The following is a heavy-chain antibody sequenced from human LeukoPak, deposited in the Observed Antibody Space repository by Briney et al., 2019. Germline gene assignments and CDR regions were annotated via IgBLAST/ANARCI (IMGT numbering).Heavy chain of an antibody. Sequence: GGSLRLSCAASGFTLGSYWMTWVRQSPGKGLESVAMINLDGKKTYYVDSVKGRFTISRDNAKNSLFLQMNGLRVDDTAIYYCTRDPGWGRLDYWGQGALVTVSS. J-gene: IGHJ4*02. V-gene: IGHV3-7*03. CDR1: GFTLGSYW. D-gene: IGHD7-27*01. CDR2: INLDGKKT. CDR3: TRDPGWGRLDY.